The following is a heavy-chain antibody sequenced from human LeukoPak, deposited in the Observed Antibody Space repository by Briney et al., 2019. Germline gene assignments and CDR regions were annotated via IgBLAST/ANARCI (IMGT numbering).Heavy chain of an antibody. CDR2: IHWDGDSS. CDR1: GFTFDDYT. CDR3: AKGDTTMDTTLDY. D-gene: IGHD5-18*01. V-gene: IGHV3-43*01. J-gene: IGHJ4*02. Sequence: GGSLRLSCAASGFTFDDYTMHWVRQGPGKGLEWVSLIHWDGDSSYYADSVKGRFTISRDNSKNSLYLQMNSLRTEDTALYYCAKGDTTMDTTLDYWGQGTLVTVSS.